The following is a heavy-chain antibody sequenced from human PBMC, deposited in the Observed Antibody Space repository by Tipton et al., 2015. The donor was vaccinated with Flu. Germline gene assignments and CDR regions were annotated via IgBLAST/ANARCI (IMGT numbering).Heavy chain of an antibody. V-gene: IGHV4-38-2*01. CDR2: IYHSGSP. Sequence: TLSLTCSVSGYSISSGFYWGWIRQPPGKGLEWIGTIYHSGSPNYNPSLKSRVTISKDTSKNQFSLTLNSVTAADTVMYYCARYSSSVATYWYFDLWGRGTLVTVSS. CDR3: ARYSSSVATYWYFDL. D-gene: IGHD6-6*01. CDR1: GYSISSGFY. J-gene: IGHJ2*01.